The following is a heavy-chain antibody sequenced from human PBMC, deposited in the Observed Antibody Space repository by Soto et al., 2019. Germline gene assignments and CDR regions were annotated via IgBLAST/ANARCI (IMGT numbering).Heavy chain of an antibody. CDR2: IYSGGSA. D-gene: IGHD5-12*01. CDR1: GFSLRSNY. CDR3: SGGWLR. V-gene: IGHV3-53*01. J-gene: IGHJ4*02. Sequence: ECLQLPCAAAGFSLRSNYMSWGRQAAWKGLEWGSVIYSGGSAYYADSVKGRFTISRDNSKNTLCLQMNSLSLEDAAVYYCSGGWLRWRRGTLVSV.